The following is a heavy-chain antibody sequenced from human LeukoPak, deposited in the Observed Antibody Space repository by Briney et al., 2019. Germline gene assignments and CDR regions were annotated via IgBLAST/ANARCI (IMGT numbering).Heavy chain of an antibody. Sequence: GESLKISCKGSGYSFTSYWIDWVRQMPGKGLEWMGIIYPGDSDTRYSPSFQGQVTISADKSISTAYLQWSSLKASDTAMYYCARQGIYDSSGYYYVGYDYFDYWGQGTLVTVSS. D-gene: IGHD3-22*01. J-gene: IGHJ4*02. CDR2: IYPGDSDT. V-gene: IGHV5-51*01. CDR1: GYSFTSYW. CDR3: ARQGIYDSSGYYYVGYDYFDY.